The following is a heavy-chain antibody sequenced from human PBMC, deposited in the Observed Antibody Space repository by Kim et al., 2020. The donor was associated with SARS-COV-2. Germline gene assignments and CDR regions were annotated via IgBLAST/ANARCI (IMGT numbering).Heavy chain of an antibody. CDR3: PTPTIFGVVTLDY. J-gene: IGHJ4*02. Sequence: GGSLRLSCAASGFTFSSYEMNWVRQAPGKGLEWVSYISSSGSTIYYADSVKGRFTISRDNAKNSLYLQMNSLRAEDTAVYYCPTPTIFGVVTLDYWGQGTLVSVSS. CDR2: ISSSGSTI. CDR1: GFTFSSYE. V-gene: IGHV3-48*03. D-gene: IGHD3-3*01.